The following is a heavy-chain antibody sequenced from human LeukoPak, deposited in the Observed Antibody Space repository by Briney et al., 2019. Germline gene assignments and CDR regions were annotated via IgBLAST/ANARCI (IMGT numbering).Heavy chain of an antibody. CDR3: AKDRYPYSSPSVHWFDP. D-gene: IGHD3-22*01. Sequence: PAESLRLSCAASGFTFSSYGMHWVRQAPGKGLEWVAVIWYDGSNKYYADSLKGRFTISRDNSKSMLYLQMNILRVEDTAVYYCAKDRYPYSSPSVHWFDPWGQGTLVTVSS. J-gene: IGHJ5*02. CDR1: GFTFSSYG. CDR2: IWYDGSNK. V-gene: IGHV3-33*06.